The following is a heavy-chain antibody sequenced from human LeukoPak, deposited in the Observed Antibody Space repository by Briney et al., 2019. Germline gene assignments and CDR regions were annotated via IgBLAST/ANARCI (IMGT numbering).Heavy chain of an antibody. V-gene: IGHV4-59*08. J-gene: IGHJ4*02. CDR1: GDSISRYY. Sequence: PSETLSLTCTVSGDSISRYYWSWIRQPPGKGLEWIGYIYYTATTNYNPTLKSRVTISVDTSKNQFSLKLSSVTAADTAVYYCARRRAVAGEFDYWGQGTLVTVSS. D-gene: IGHD6-19*01. CDR2: IYYTATT. CDR3: ARRRAVAGEFDY.